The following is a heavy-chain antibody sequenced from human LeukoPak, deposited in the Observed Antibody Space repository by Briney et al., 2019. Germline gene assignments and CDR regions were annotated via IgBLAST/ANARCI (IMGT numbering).Heavy chain of an antibody. CDR2: IYYSGSI. CDR1: GGSISSSSYY. Sequence: SETLSLTCTVSGGSISSSSYYWGWIRQPPGKGLEWIGSIYYSGSIYYNPSLKSRVTISVDTSKNQFSLKLSSVTAADTAVYYCARVSGYDSMSSDYWGQGTLVTVSS. CDR3: ARVSGYDSMSSDY. J-gene: IGHJ4*02. D-gene: IGHD5-12*01. V-gene: IGHV4-39*07.